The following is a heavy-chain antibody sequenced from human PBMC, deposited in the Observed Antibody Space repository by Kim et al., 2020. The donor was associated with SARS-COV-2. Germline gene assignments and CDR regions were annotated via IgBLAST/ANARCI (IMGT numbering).Heavy chain of an antibody. Sequence: SVKVSCKASGGTFSSYAISWVRQAPGQGLEWMGGIIPIFGTANYAQKFQGRVTITADESTSTAYMELSSLRSEDTAVYYCARTPLLDYGDYESYYYYGMDVWGQGTTVTVSS. J-gene: IGHJ6*02. CDR1: GGTFSSYA. CDR2: IIPIFGTA. V-gene: IGHV1-69*13. CDR3: ARTPLLDYGDYESYYYYGMDV. D-gene: IGHD4-17*01.